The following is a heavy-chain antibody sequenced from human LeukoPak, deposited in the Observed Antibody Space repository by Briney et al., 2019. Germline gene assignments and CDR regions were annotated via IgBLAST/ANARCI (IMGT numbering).Heavy chain of an antibody. J-gene: IGHJ4*02. CDR1: GYSFTSYW. Sequence: GESLKISCKGSGYSFTSYWIGWVRQMPGKGLEWMGIIYPGDSDTRYSPSFQGQVTISADKSISTAYLQWSSLKASDTAMYYCARTYYYDSSGSTGIDYWGQGTLVTASS. CDR3: ARTYYYDSSGSTGIDY. CDR2: IYPGDSDT. D-gene: IGHD3-22*01. V-gene: IGHV5-51*01.